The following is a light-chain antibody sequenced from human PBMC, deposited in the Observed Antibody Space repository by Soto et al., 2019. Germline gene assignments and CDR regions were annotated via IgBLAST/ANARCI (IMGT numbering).Light chain of an antibody. CDR1: QTVSNY. Sequence: EIVLTQSPATLSLSPGERATLSCRASQTVSNYLAWYQQKPGQAPRLLIYDASNRATGIPARFSGSGSGTDFTLTISSREPEDFAVYYCQQRGKWPEFTFGPGTKVEIK. CDR3: QQRGKWPEFT. J-gene: IGKJ3*01. CDR2: DAS. V-gene: IGKV3-11*01.